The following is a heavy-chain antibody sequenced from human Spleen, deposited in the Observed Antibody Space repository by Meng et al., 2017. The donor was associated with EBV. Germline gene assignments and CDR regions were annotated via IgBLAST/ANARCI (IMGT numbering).Heavy chain of an antibody. V-gene: IGHV3-21*01. CDR2: ISSNSIDI. CDR1: GFTLRSYS. CDR3: ARDRTSNRFDY. D-gene: IGHD2-8*01. Sequence: EVQLGESGGGLGKPGEALRLSCAASGFTLRSYSMNWVRLAPGKGLEWVSSISSNSIDIYYADLVKGRFTISRDNAKNSLFLQMNSLRAEDTAVYYCARDRTSNRFDYWGQGTLVTVSS. J-gene: IGHJ4*02.